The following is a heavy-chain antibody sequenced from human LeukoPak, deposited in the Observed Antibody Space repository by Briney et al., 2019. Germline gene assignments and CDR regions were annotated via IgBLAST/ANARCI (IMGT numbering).Heavy chain of an antibody. D-gene: IGHD3-10*01. CDR1: EFTFSRYG. CDR3: ARDPPENTWFGYFDY. CDR2: IWCDGGNK. V-gene: IGHV3-33*01. J-gene: IGHJ4*02. Sequence: PGGSLRLSCAASEFTFSRYGMHWVRQAPGKGLEWVAVIWCDGGNKRCADSVEGRFTISRDNSKNMLYLQMNSLRAEDTAVYYCARDPPENTWFGYFDYWGQGALVTVSS.